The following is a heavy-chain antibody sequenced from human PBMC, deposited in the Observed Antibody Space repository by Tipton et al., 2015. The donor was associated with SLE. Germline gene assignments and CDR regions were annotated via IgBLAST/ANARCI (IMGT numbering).Heavy chain of an antibody. V-gene: IGHV3-73*01. CDR1: GFTFSGSA. CDR2: IRSKANSYAT. CDR3: TRPMVSGGSSDAFDI. D-gene: IGHD2-15*01. J-gene: IGHJ3*02. Sequence: SLRLSCAASGFTFSGSAMHWVRQASGKGLEWDGRIRSKANSYATAYAASVKGRFTISRDDSKNTAYLQMNSLKTEDTAVYYCTRPMVSGGSSDAFDIWGQGTMVTVSS.